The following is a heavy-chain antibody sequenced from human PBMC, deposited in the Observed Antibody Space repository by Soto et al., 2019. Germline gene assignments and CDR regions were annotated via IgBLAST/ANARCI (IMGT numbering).Heavy chain of an antibody. J-gene: IGHJ5*02. CDR3: ASVIAARPDIWFDP. Sequence: SVILSLTCSVGGGSIRSSSYYLGWKKQPPGKGLEWIGSIYYSGSTYYNPSLKSRVTISVDTSKNQFSLKLSSVTAADTAVYYCASVIAARPDIWFDPWGQGTLVTVSS. D-gene: IGHD6-6*01. CDR1: GGSIRSSSYY. CDR2: IYYSGST. V-gene: IGHV4-39*01.